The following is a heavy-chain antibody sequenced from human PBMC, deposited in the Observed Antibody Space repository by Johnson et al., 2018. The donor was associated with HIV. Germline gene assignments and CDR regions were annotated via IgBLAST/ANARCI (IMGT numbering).Heavy chain of an antibody. Sequence: VQLVESGGGLVQPGGSLRLSCAASGFTFSSYAMSWVRQAPGKGLEWVANIKLDGSEKYYVDSVRGRFTISRDNAKNSLDLQMNSLRGEDTALYYCARATAYGGRVDGFDIWGQGTMVTVSS. CDR2: IKLDGSEK. D-gene: IGHD4-23*01. J-gene: IGHJ3*02. CDR1: GFTFSSYA. V-gene: IGHV3-7*03. CDR3: ARATAYGGRVDGFDI.